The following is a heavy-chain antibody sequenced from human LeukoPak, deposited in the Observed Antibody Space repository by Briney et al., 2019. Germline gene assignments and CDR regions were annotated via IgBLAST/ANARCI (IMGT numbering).Heavy chain of an antibody. D-gene: IGHD3-16*02. Sequence: GGSLRLSCAASGFTFSSYAMSWVRQAPGKGLEWGSVISGSGGSTYYADSVKGRFTISRDNSKNTLYLQMNSLRAEDTAVYYCAKDLRLRLGELSPWGQGTLVTVSS. V-gene: IGHV3-23*01. CDR3: AKDLRLRLGELSP. J-gene: IGHJ4*02. CDR1: GFTFSSYA. CDR2: ISGSGGST.